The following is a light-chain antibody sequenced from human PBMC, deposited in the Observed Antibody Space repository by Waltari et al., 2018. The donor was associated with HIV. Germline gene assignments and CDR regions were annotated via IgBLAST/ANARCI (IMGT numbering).Light chain of an antibody. CDR2: KAS. V-gene: IGKV1-5*03. Sequence: DIQMTQSPSPLSASVGDRVTVTCRASQRISSWLAWYQQKPGKAPNLMIYKASSLESGVPSRFSGSGSGTEFTLTISSLQPDDFATYYCQQYNSYPYTFGQGTKLEIK. CDR3: QQYNSYPYT. CDR1: QRISSW. J-gene: IGKJ2*01.